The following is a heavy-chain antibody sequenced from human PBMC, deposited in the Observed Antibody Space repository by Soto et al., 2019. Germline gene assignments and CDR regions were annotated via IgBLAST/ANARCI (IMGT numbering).Heavy chain of an antibody. CDR2: IKQDGSEK. D-gene: IGHD1-1*01. V-gene: IGHV3-7*03. CDR3: ARGGVRSYYYGMDV. CDR1: GFTFSSYW. Sequence: GRSLRLSCAASGFTFSSYWMSWVRQAPGKGLEWVANIKQDGSEKYYVDSVKGRFTISRDNAKNSLYLQMNSLRAEDTAVYYCARGGVRSYYYGMDVWGQGTTVTVSS. J-gene: IGHJ6*02.